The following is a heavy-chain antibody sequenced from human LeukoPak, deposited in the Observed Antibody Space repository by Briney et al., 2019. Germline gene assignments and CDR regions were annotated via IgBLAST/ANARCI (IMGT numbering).Heavy chain of an antibody. V-gene: IGHV3-74*01. D-gene: IGHD2-2*01. CDR2: INSDGSTT. CDR1: GFTFSSYW. Sequence: GGSLRLSCAASGFTFSSYWMHWVRQAPGKGLVWVSRINSDGSTTYYADSVKGRFTISRDNAKNTLYLHMNSVRAEDTAVYYCARRGIVVVPAAISYDYWGQGTLVTVSS. J-gene: IGHJ4*02. CDR3: ARRGIVVVPAAISYDY.